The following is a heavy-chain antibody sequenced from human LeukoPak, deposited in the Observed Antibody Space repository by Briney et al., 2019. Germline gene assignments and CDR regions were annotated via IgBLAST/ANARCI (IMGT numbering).Heavy chain of an antibody. J-gene: IGHJ3*02. Sequence: GGSLRLSCAASGFTFSSYAMSWVRQAPGKGPEWVSAISGSGGSTYYADSVKGRFTISRDNSKNTMYLQMNSLRAEDTAVYYCASLIAAAGDDAFDIWGQGTMVTVSS. CDR2: ISGSGGST. D-gene: IGHD6-13*01. CDR3: ASLIAAAGDDAFDI. V-gene: IGHV3-23*01. CDR1: GFTFSSYA.